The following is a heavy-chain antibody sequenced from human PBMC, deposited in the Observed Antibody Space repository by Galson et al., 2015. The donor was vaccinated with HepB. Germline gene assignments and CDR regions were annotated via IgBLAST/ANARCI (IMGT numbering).Heavy chain of an antibody. Sequence: CAISGDSVSSNSAAWNWIRQSPSRGLEWLGRTYYRSKWYNDYAVSVKGRIAINPDTSKNQFSLQLSSVTAADTAVYYCARLGIWGSYRSPFDYWGQGTLVTVSS. D-gene: IGHD3-16*02. J-gene: IGHJ4*02. CDR3: ARLGIWGSYRSPFDY. CDR1: GDSVSSNSAA. CDR2: TYYRSKWYN. V-gene: IGHV6-1*01.